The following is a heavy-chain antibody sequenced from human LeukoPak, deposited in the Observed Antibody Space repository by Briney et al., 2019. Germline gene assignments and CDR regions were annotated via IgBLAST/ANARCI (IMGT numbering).Heavy chain of an antibody. CDR1: GFTFSSYG. CDR3: AKEGKFFTIFGVVMGNY. CDR2: INGSGGST. Sequence: GGSLRLSCAASGFTFSSYGMSWVRQAPGKGLEWVSAINGSGGSTYYADSVKGRFTISRDNSKNTLYLQMNSLRAEDTAVYYCAKEGKFFTIFGVVMGNYWGQGTLVTVSS. J-gene: IGHJ4*02. V-gene: IGHV3-23*01. D-gene: IGHD3-3*01.